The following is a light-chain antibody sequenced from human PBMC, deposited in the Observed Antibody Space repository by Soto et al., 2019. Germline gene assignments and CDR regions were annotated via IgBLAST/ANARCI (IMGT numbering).Light chain of an antibody. Sequence: DIQMTQSPSSLSASVGDRVTITCRASQSIGSYLHWYQHKPGKAPELLIYAASSLQSGVPSRFSGRGSGTDFTLTISSLQPEDFATYSCQQTYSSPYTFGQGTKLEIK. CDR2: AAS. V-gene: IGKV1-39*01. CDR3: QQTYSSPYT. CDR1: QSIGSY. J-gene: IGKJ2*01.